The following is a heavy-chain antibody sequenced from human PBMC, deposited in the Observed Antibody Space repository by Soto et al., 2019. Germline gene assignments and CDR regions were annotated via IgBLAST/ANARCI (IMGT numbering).Heavy chain of an antibody. CDR3: ARGEERGAMPSGY. D-gene: IGHD3-16*01. CDR1: GGSISSYY. Sequence: SETLSLTCTVSGGSISSYYWSWIRQPPGKGLEWIGYIYYSGSTNYNPSLKSRVTISVDTSKNQFSLKLSSVTAADTAVYYCARGEERGAMPSGYWGQGTLVTVS. J-gene: IGHJ4*02. CDR2: IYYSGST. V-gene: IGHV4-59*01.